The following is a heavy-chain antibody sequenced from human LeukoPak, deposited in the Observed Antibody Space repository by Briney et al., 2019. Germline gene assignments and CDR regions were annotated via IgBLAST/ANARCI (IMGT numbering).Heavy chain of an antibody. CDR3: ARARYSYTGIIDY. J-gene: IGHJ4*02. V-gene: IGHV3-74*01. CDR2: INTDGTST. Sequence: PGGSLRLSCAASGFTFSDCWMHWVRQAPGKGLVWVSRINTDGTSTKYADSVKGRFTISRDNARNTVYLQMNSLRAEDTAVYYCARARYSYTGIIDYWGQGTLVTVSS. D-gene: IGHD5-18*01. CDR1: GFTFSDCW.